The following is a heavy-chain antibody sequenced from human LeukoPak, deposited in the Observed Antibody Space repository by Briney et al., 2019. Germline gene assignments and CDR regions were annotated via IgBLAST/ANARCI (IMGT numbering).Heavy chain of an antibody. Sequence: GGSLRLSCQASGFTFSSYWMHWVRQAPGKGLVWVSRINSDESTTNYADSVKGRFTISRDNAKNTLYLQMDSLRAEDTAVYYCVRESGAAADYWGQGTLVTVSS. J-gene: IGHJ4*02. D-gene: IGHD6-13*01. V-gene: IGHV3-74*01. CDR2: INSDESTT. CDR3: VRESGAAADY. CDR1: GFTFSSYW.